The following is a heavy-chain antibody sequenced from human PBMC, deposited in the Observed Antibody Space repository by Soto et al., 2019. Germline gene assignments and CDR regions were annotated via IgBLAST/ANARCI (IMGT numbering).Heavy chain of an antibody. CDR1: GGTFSSYA. CDR3: AREGFYCSGGSCDPTSYYYYGMDV. D-gene: IGHD2-15*01. V-gene: IGHV1-69*01. CDR2: IIPIFGTA. Sequence: SVKETCKASGGTFSSYAIRWVRQAPGQGLEWMGGIIPIFGTANYAQKFQGRVTITADESTSTAYMELSSLRSEDTAVYYCAREGFYCSGGSCDPTSYYYYGMDVWGQGTTVTVSS. J-gene: IGHJ6*02.